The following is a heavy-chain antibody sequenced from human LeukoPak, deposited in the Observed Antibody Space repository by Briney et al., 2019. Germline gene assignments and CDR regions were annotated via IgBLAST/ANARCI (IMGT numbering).Heavy chain of an antibody. V-gene: IGHV3-48*03. CDR1: GFTFSSYE. J-gene: IGHJ4*02. D-gene: IGHD6-13*01. CDR2: IDSRSNII. Sequence: GGSLRLSCVASGFTFSSYEMNWVRQAPGKGLEWVSYIDSRSNIIYYADSVKGRFTISRDNAKNSLYLQMNSLRAEDTAVYYCAKSIAAAGNYWGQGTLVTVSS. CDR3: AKSIAAAGNY.